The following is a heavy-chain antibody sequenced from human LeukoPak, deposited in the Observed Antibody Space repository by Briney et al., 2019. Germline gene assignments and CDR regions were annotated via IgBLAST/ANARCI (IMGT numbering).Heavy chain of an antibody. CDR3: AKDMTSDGYSYSLSAFDI. CDR2: ISWNSGSI. Sequence: PGGSLRLSCEASGFTFDDYAMHWVRQAPGKGLEWVSGISWNSGSIGYADSVKGRFTISRDNAKNSLYLQMNSLRAEDMALYYCAKDMTSDGYSYSLSAFDIGGQGTMVTVSS. J-gene: IGHJ3*02. V-gene: IGHV3-9*03. CDR1: GFTFDDYA. D-gene: IGHD5-18*01.